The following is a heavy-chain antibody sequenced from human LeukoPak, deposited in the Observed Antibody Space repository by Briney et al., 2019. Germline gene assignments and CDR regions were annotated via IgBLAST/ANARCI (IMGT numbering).Heavy chain of an antibody. CDR3: AKSITMIVVVVGNAFDI. D-gene: IGHD3-22*01. CDR1: GFTFRSYA. Sequence: GGSLRLSCSASGFTFRSYAMNSGPQAPGKGVGWVSGISGSGDTTNYAASVKGRFTISRDNSNNALYLQMTCHRAEDTAVYYCAKSITMIVVVVGNAFDIWGQGTMVTVSS. V-gene: IGHV3-23*01. J-gene: IGHJ3*02. CDR2: ISGSGDTT.